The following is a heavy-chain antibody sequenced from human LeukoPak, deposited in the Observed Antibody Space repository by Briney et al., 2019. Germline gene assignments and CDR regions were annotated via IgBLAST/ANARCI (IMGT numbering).Heavy chain of an antibody. J-gene: IGHJ5*02. D-gene: IGHD3-10*01. CDR1: GGPISSSSYY. CDR2: IYYSGST. V-gene: IGHV4-39*07. CDR3: ARYLGFGELSPHNWFDP. Sequence: SETLSLTCTVSGGPISSSSYYWGWIRQPPGKGLEWIGSIYYSGSTYYNPSLKSRVTISVDTSKNQFSLKLSSVTAADTAVYYCARYLGFGELSPHNWFDPWGQGTLVTVSS.